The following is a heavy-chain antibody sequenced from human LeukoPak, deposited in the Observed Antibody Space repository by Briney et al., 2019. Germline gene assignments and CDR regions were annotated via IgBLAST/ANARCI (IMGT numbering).Heavy chain of an antibody. CDR3: ARLGPAAGTSFDY. V-gene: IGHV4-30-4*01. D-gene: IGHD6-13*01. J-gene: IGHJ4*02. Sequence: SETLSLTCTVSGGSISSGDYYWSWIRQPPGKGLEWIGYIYYSGSTYYNPSLKSRVTISVDTSENQFSLKLSSVTAADTAVYYCARLGPAAGTSFDYWGQGTLVTVSS. CDR1: GGSISSGDYY. CDR2: IYYSGST.